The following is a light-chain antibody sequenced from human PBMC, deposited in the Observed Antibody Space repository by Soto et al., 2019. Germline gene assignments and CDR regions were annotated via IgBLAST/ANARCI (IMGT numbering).Light chain of an antibody. CDR1: MSDVGGYNY. Sequence: QCSRAQPAYVSGSPGRSITISCTGTMSDVGGYNYVSWYQQHPGKAPKLMIYEVSNRPSGVSNRFSGSKSGNTASLTISGLQAEDEADYYRRSYTSSSTYVFGTGTKVTVL. J-gene: IGLJ1*01. V-gene: IGLV2-14*01. CDR2: EVS. CDR3: RSYTSSSTYV.